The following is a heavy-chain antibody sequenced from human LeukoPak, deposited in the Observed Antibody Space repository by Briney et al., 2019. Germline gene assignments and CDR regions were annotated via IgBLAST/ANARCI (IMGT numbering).Heavy chain of an antibody. D-gene: IGHD3-10*01. V-gene: IGHV4-39*07. CDR2: IYYSGST. CDR3: ARGAITMVRGVIETSYYYYMDV. CDR1: GGSISSSTDY. J-gene: IGHJ6*03. Sequence: SETLSLTCTVSGGSISSSTDYWGWIRQPPGKGLEWIGNIYYSGSTYYNSSLKSRVTMSVDTSKNHFSLKLSSVTAADTAVYYCARGAITMVRGVIETSYYYYMDVWGKGTTVTISS.